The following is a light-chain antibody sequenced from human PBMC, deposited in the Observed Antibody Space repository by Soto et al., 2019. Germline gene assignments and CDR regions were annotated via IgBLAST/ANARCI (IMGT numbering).Light chain of an antibody. Sequence: QSALTQPRSVSGSPGQSVTISCTGTSSDVGGYNYVSWYQQHPGKAPKLMIYDVSKRPSGVPDRFSGSKSGNTASLTISGLQAEDEADYYCCSYAGSYTFTSVFGTGTKLTVL. J-gene: IGLJ1*01. CDR3: CSYAGSYTFTSV. CDR2: DVS. V-gene: IGLV2-11*01. CDR1: SSDVGGYNY.